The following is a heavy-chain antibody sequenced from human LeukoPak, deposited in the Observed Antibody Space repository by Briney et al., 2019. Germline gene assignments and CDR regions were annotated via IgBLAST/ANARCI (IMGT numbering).Heavy chain of an antibody. CDR3: ARGQAPTTYPPSDY. D-gene: IGHD1-26*01. CDR2: INWNGGCT. J-gene: IGHJ4*02. V-gene: IGHV3-20*01. Sequence: PGGSLRLSCAASGFTFDDYGMSWVRQAPGKGLEWVSGINWNGGCTGYADSVKGRFTISRDNAKNSLYLQMNSLRAEDTALYHCARGQAPTTYPPSDYWGQGTLVTVSS. CDR1: GFTFDDYG.